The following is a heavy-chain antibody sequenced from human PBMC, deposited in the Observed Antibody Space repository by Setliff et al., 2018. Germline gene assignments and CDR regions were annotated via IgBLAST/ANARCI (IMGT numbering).Heavy chain of an antibody. J-gene: IGHJ4*02. D-gene: IGHD3-22*01. CDR3: ARINFYVSSGYYYAPDY. CDR1: GGTLSGYA. CDR2: ITPIFETA. Sequence: GASVKVSCKASGGTLSGYAFSWVRQAPGQGLEWVGGITPIFETAHYAQKFQDRVTITADKSTSTVYMELNSLISEDTAVYLCARINFYVSSGYYYAPDYWGQGTLVTVSS. V-gene: IGHV1-69*06.